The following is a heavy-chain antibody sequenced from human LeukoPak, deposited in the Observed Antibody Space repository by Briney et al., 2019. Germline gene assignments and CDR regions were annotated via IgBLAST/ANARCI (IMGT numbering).Heavy chain of an antibody. CDR3: ARDRVEGITIFGVVIPDAFDI. CDR2: IIPIFGTA. CDR1: GGTFSSYA. Sequence: SVKVSCKASGGTFSSYAISWVRQAPGQGLEWMGGIIPIFGTANYTQKFQGRVTITTDESTSTAYMELRSLRSDDTAVYYCARDRVEGITIFGVVIPDAFDIWGQGTMVTVSS. J-gene: IGHJ3*02. V-gene: IGHV1-69*05. D-gene: IGHD3-3*01.